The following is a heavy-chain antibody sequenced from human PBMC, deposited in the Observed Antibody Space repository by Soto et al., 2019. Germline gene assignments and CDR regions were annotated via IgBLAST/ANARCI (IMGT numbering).Heavy chain of an antibody. J-gene: IGHJ4*02. Sequence: QFQLVPYGADVKKPGASVKVSCKASGYTFTSYGISWVRQAPGQGLEWMGWISAYNGNTNYAQKLQGRVNMTTDTSTTKGNIAPRSIRSDDTAVYYCADGNTVEPWNCWGQPARVTVSS. CDR2: ISAYNGNT. V-gene: IGHV1-18*01. CDR1: GYTFTSYG. D-gene: IGHD1-1*01. CDR3: ADGNTVEPWNC.